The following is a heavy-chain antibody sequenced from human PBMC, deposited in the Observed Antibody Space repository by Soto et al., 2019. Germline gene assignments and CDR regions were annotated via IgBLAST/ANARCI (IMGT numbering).Heavy chain of an antibody. CDR1: GFTFSSYA. CDR2: ISYDGSNK. CDR3: ARRGAYYYDSSGYYWDAFDI. J-gene: IGHJ3*02. V-gene: IGHV3-30-3*01. Sequence: LRLSCAASGFTFSSYAMHWVRQAPGKGLEWVAVISYDGSNKYYADSVKGRFTISRDNSKNTLYLQMNSLRAEDTAVYYCARRGAYYYDSSGYYWDAFDIWGQGTMVTVS. D-gene: IGHD3-22*01.